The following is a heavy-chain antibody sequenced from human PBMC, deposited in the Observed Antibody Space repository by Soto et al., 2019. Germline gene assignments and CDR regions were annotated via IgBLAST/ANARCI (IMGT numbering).Heavy chain of an antibody. CDR1: GGSISSYY. V-gene: IGHV4-59*01. Sequence: PSETLSLTCTVSGGSISSYYWSWIRQPPGKGLEWIGYIYYSGSTNYNPSLKSRVTISVDTSKNQFSLKLSSVTAADTAVYYCARGLKLYSSGWYDFDYWGHGTLVTAPQ. CDR2: IYYSGST. J-gene: IGHJ4*01. CDR3: ARGLKLYSSGWYDFDY. D-gene: IGHD6-19*01.